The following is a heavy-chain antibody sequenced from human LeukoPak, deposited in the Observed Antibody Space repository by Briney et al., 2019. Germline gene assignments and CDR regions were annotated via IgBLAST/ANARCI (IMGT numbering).Heavy chain of an antibody. D-gene: IGHD6-13*01. CDR2: IYYSGST. CDR3: ARDLREQQLVRYYYYMDV. V-gene: IGHV4-59*01. CDR1: GGSISSYY. Sequence: PSETLSLTCTVSGGSISSYYWSWIRQPPGKGLEWIGYIYYSGSTNYKPSLKSRVTISVDTSKNQFSLKLSSVTAADTAVYYCARDLREQQLVRYYYYMDVWGKGTTVTVSS. J-gene: IGHJ6*03.